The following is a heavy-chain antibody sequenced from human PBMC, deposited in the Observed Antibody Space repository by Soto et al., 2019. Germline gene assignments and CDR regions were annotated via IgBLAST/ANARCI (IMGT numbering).Heavy chain of an antibody. Sequence: SLRLSCAASGFTFSSYDMHWVRQAPGKGLEWVAVISYDGSNKYYADSVKGRFTISRDNSKNTLYLQMNSLRAEDTAVYYCAKGGRGGYRPFDYWGQGTLVTVSS. D-gene: IGHD5-12*01. J-gene: IGHJ4*02. CDR3: AKGGRGGYRPFDY. V-gene: IGHV3-30*18. CDR2: ISYDGSNK. CDR1: GFTFSSYD.